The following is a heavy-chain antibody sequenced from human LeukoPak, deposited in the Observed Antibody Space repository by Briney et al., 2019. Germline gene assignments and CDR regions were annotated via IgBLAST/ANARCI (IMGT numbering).Heavy chain of an antibody. Sequence: SQTLSLTCTVSGVSISSGSYYWSWIRQPAGKGLEWVGRIYRSGSTNYNPSLKSLVTISVDTSKNQLSLRLSSVTAAETALYYCARHLPSDDAFDIWGQGTMVTVSS. CDR3: ARHLPSDDAFDI. J-gene: IGHJ3*02. CDR1: GVSISSGSYY. CDR2: IYRSGST. V-gene: IGHV4-61*02.